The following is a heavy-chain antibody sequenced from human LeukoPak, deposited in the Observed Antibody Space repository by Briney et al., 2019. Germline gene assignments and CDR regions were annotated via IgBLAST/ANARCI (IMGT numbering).Heavy chain of an antibody. CDR2: INPNSGGT. CDR1: GYTFTGYY. J-gene: IGHJ4*02. V-gene: IGHV1-2*02. D-gene: IGHD6-19*01. Sequence: ASVKVSCKASGYTFTGYYMHWVRQAPGQGLEWMGWINPNSGGTNYAQKFQGRVTMTRDTSISTAYMELSRLRSDDTAVYYCARYSSGWGSFDYWGQGTPVTVSS. CDR3: ARYSSGWGSFDY.